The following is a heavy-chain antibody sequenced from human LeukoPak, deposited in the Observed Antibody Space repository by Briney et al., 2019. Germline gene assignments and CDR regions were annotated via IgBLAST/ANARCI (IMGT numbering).Heavy chain of an antibody. CDR2: IYHSGST. CDR1: GYSISSGYY. CDR3: ARIGRYCSGGSCLYYYYYMDV. Sequence: PSETLSLTCAVSGYSISSGYYWGWIRQPPGKGLEWIGSIYHSGSTYYNPSLKSRVTISVDTSKNQFSLKLSSVTAADTAVYYCARIGRYCSGGSCLYYYYYMDVWGKGTTVTVSS. V-gene: IGHV4-38-2*01. J-gene: IGHJ6*03. D-gene: IGHD2-15*01.